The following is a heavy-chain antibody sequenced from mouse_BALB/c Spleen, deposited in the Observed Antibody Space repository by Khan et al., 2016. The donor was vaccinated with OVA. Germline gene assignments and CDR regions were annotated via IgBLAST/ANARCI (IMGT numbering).Heavy chain of an antibody. Sequence: EVELVESGGGLVQPGGSRKLSCAASGFTFSDYGMAWVRQAPGKGPEWVAFISDLAYTIYYGDAVTGRFTISRVNAKNTLYLEMSSLRSEDTAIYYCARGGGTAPFAYWGLGTLVTVSA. CDR1: GFTFSDYG. V-gene: IGHV5-15*02. J-gene: IGHJ3*01. CDR2: ISDLAYTI. CDR3: ARGGGTAPFAY. D-gene: IGHD1-2*01.